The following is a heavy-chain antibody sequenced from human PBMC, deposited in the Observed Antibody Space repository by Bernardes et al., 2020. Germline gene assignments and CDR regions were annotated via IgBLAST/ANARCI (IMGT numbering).Heavy chain of an antibody. CDR2: ISGSGGST. V-gene: IGHV3-23*01. Sequence: GSLRLSCAASGFTFSSYAMSWVRQAPGKGLEWVSAISGSGGSTYYADSVKGRFTISRDNSKNTLYLQMNSLRAEDTAVYYCAKWKAYCGGDCYLSHYYYMDVWGKGTTVTVSS. J-gene: IGHJ6*03. CDR3: AKWKAYCGGDCYLSHYYYMDV. CDR1: GFTFSSYA. D-gene: IGHD2-21*02.